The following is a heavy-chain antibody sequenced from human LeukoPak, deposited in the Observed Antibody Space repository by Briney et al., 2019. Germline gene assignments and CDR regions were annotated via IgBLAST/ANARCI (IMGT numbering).Heavy chain of an antibody. D-gene: IGHD5-18*01. V-gene: IGHV4-59*01. CDR3: ARGPGGYSYGYYFDY. CDR2: FNYSGST. J-gene: IGHJ4*02. Sequence: SETLSLTCTVSGGSISSYYWSWIRQPPGKGLEWIGFFNYSGSTNYNPSLKSRVTISVDTPKNHFSLKLSSVTAADTAVYYCARGPGGYSYGYYFDYWGQGTLVTVSS. CDR1: GGSISSYY.